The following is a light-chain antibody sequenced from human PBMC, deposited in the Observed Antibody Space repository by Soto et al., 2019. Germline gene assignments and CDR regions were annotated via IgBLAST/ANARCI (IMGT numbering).Light chain of an antibody. V-gene: IGKV3-20*01. CDR2: GTS. J-gene: IGKJ2*01. CDR3: QQYGSSPT. Sequence: ENVLTQSPDTLSLSPGERATLSCRASQSVSSSYLAWYQQKPGQAPRLLIYGTSIRTSGIPDRFSGSGSGTDFTLTISRLEPEDFAVYFCQQYGSSPTFGQGTKLEIK. CDR1: QSVSSSY.